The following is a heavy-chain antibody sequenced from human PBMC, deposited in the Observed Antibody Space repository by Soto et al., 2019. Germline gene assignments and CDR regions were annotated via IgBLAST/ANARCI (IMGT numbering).Heavy chain of an antibody. J-gene: IGHJ4*02. Sequence: SETLSLTCTVSGGSISSYYWSWIRQPPGKGLEWIGYIYYSGSTNYNPSLKSRVTISVDTSTNQFSPKLSSVTAADTAVYYCVSDIAYSNPYFFDYWGQGTLGTLSS. V-gene: IGHV4-59*01. CDR2: IYYSGST. D-gene: IGHD4-4*01. CDR3: VSDIAYSNPYFFDY. CDR1: GGSISSYY.